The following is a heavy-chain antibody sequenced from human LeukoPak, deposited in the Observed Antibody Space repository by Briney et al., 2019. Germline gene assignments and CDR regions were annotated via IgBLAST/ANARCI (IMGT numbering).Heavy chain of an antibody. CDR2: IYYSGST. CDR3: ASLGLGSQRRYFDY. Sequence: PSETLSLTCTVSGGSISSSSYYWGWIRQPPGKGLEWIGSIYYSGSTYYNPSLKSRVTISVDTSKNQFSLKLSSVTAADTAVYYCASLGLGSQRRYFDYWGQGTLVTVSS. CDR1: GGSISSSSYY. D-gene: IGHD3-10*01. J-gene: IGHJ4*02. V-gene: IGHV4-39*01.